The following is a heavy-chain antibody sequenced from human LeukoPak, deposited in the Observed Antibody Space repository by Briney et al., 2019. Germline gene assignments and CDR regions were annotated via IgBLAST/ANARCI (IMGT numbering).Heavy chain of an antibody. J-gene: IGHJ4*02. CDR2: INPNSGGT. CDR3: ARRYCSSTSCHAFDY. V-gene: IGHV1-2*02. Sequence: ASVKVPCKASGYTFTGYYMHWVRQAPGQGLEWMGWINPNSGGTNYAQKFQGRVTMTRDTSISTAYMELSRLRSDDTAVYYCARRYCSSTSCHAFDYWGQGTLVTVSS. D-gene: IGHD2-2*01. CDR1: GYTFTGYY.